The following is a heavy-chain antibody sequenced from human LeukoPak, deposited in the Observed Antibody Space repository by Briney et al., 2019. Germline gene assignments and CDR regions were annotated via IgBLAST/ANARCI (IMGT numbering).Heavy chain of an antibody. CDR1: GFIFSNYG. J-gene: IGHJ4*02. V-gene: IGHV3-30*02. Sequence: PGGSLRLSCAASGFIFSNYGMQWVRQAPGKGLEWVTFIRFDGGTKYYADSVKGRFTISRDNSKNTLYLQMNALRAEDTAVYYCAKDGGDYQIDYWGQGTLVTVST. CDR3: AKDGGDYQIDY. D-gene: IGHD2-21*01. CDR2: IRFDGGTK.